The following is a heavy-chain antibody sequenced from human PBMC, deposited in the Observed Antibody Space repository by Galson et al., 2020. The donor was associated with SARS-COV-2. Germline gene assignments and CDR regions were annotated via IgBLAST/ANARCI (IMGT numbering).Heavy chain of an antibody. CDR1: GGSISSSSYY. D-gene: IGHD2-15*01. CDR3: ARPRGGQNFDWYFDL. V-gene: IGHV4-39*01. J-gene: IGHJ2*01. CDR2: IYYSGST. Sequence: SQTLSLTCTVSGGSISSSSYYWGWIRQTPGKGLEWIGSIYYSGSTYYNPSLKSRVTLYVDTSKNQFSLKLSSVTAADTALYYCARPRGGQNFDWYFDLWGRGTLVTVSS.